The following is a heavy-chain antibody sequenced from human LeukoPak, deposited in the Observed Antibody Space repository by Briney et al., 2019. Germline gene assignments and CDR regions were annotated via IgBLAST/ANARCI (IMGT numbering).Heavy chain of an antibody. CDR3: AELGITMIGGV. J-gene: IGHJ6*04. CDR1: GFTFSSYS. Sequence: GGSLRLPCAASGFTFSSYSMNWVRQAPGKGLEWVSYISSSGSTIYYADSVKGRFTISRDNAKNSLYLQMNSLRAEDTAVYYCAELGITMIGGVWGKGTTVTISS. D-gene: IGHD3-10*02. V-gene: IGHV3-48*04. CDR2: ISSSGSTI.